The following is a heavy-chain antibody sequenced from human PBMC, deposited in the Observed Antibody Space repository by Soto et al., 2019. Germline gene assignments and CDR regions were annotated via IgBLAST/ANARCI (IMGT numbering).Heavy chain of an antibody. CDR3: ARDEEQLTGRVFDY. CDR1: GGSFSGYY. D-gene: IGHD6-6*01. J-gene: IGHJ4*03. CDR2: INHSGST. Sequence: PSETLSLTCAVYGGSFSGYYWSWIRQPPGKGLEWIGEINHSGSTNYNPSLKSRVTISVDTSKNQFSLKLSSVTAADTAVYYCARDEEQLTGRVFDYWGQGTTVTVSS. V-gene: IGHV4-34*01.